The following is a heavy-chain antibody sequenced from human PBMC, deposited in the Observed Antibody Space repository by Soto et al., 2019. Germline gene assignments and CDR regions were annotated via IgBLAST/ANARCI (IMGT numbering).Heavy chain of an antibody. V-gene: IGHV3-23*01. CDR3: AKDSPRASCHYYYYVMDV. CDR2: ISGSGGST. J-gene: IGHJ6*02. CDR1: GFTFSSYA. Sequence: PGGSLRLSCAASGFTFSSYAMSWVRQAPGKGLEWVSAISGSGGSTYYADSVKGRFTISRDNSKNTLYLQMNSLRAEDTAVYYCAKDSPRASCHYYYYVMDVCGQRTSVIGSS.